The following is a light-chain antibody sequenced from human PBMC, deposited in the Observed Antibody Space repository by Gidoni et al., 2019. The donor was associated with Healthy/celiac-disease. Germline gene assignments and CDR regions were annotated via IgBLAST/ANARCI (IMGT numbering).Light chain of an antibody. Sequence: DIVMTQSPDSLAVSLGERATINCKSSQSVLYSSNNKNYLAWYQQKPGQPPKLLICWASTRESGVPDRFSGSRSGTDFTLTISSLQAEDVAVYYCQQYYSTPRTFGQGTKVEIK. V-gene: IGKV4-1*01. CDR1: QSVLYSSNNKNY. CDR3: QQYYSTPRT. CDR2: WAS. J-gene: IGKJ1*01.